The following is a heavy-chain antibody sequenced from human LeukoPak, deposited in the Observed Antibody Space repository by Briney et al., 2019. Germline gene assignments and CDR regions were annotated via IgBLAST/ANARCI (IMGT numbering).Heavy chain of an antibody. CDR3: ARDFGDGCYDSAY. CDR1: GYTFTGYY. Sequence: GASVKVSCKASGYTFTGYYMHWVRQAPGQGLEWMGRINPNSGGTNYAQKFQGRVTMTRDTSISTAYMELSRLRSDDTAVYYCARDFGDGCYDSAYWGQGTLVTVSS. V-gene: IGHV1-2*06. CDR2: INPNSGGT. J-gene: IGHJ4*02. D-gene: IGHD5-12*01.